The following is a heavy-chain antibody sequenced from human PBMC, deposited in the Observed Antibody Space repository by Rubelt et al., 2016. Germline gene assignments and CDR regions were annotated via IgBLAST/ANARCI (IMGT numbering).Heavy chain of an antibody. V-gene: IGHV4-39*07. CDR2: IYYSGST. D-gene: IGHD3-10*01. CDR3: ARFYGSGVDDP. J-gene: IGHJ5*02. CDR1: GGSISSSSYY. Sequence: QLQMQASGPGLVKPSETLSLTCTVSGGSISSSSYYWGWIRQPPGKGLEWIGNIYYSGSTYYNPSLKSRVTISVDTSKNQFSLKLSSVTAADTAVYYCARFYGSGVDDPWGQGTLVTVSS.